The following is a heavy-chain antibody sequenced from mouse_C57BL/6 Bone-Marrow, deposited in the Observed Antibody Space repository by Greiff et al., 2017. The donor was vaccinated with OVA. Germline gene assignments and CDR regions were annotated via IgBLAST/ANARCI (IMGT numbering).Heavy chain of an antibody. CDR2: INPYNGGT. Sequence: EVQLVESGPVLVKPGASVKMSCKASGYTFTDYYMNWVKQSHGKSLEWIGVINPYNGGTSYNQKFKGKATLTVDKSSSTAYMELNSLTSEDSAVYYCASAGDPSFDYWGQGTTLTVSS. V-gene: IGHV1-19*01. CDR3: ASAGDPSFDY. J-gene: IGHJ2*01. CDR1: GYTFTDYY.